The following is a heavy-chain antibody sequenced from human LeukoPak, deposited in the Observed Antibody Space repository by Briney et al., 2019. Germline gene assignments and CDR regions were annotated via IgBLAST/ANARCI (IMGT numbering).Heavy chain of an antibody. J-gene: IGHJ4*02. D-gene: IGHD2-15*01. V-gene: IGHV1-8*01. CDR2: MNPNSGNT. CDR1: GYAFTSYD. Sequence: ASVKVSCKASGYAFTSYDINWVRQATGQGLEWMGWMNPNSGNTGYAQKFQGRVTMTRNTSISTAYMELSSLRSEDTAVYYCARGRGGTNLRHFDYWGQGTLVTVSS. CDR3: ARGRGGTNLRHFDY.